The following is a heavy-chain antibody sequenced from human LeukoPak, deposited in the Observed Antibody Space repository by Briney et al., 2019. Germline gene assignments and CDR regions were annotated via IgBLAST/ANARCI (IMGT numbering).Heavy chain of an antibody. CDR1: GYTFTSYY. V-gene: IGHV1-2*02. J-gene: IGHJ4*02. CDR2: INPNSGGT. D-gene: IGHD4-11*01. CDR3: ARDRGDTVTLNY. Sequence: GASVKVSCKASGYTFTSYYMHWVRQAPGQGLEWMGWINPNSGGTNYAQKFQGRVTMTRDTSISTAYMELSRLRSDDTAVYYCARDRGDTVTLNYWGQGTLVTVSS.